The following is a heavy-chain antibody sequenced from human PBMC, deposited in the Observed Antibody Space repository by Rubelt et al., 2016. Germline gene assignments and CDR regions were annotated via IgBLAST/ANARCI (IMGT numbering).Heavy chain of an antibody. CDR1: GYSIRSGYY. V-gene: IGHV4-38-2*02. CDR2: IYYSGST. D-gene: IGHD5-18*01. J-gene: IGHJ5*02. Sequence: QVQLQESGPGLVKPSENLSLTCTVSGYSIRSGYYWGWIRQPPGKGLEWIGYIYYSGSTKYNPSLNSRVTMSVDKANNQFSLKLSSVTAADTAVYYCARFTYTYGYDWIDPWGQGTLVTVSS. CDR3: ARFTYTYGYDWIDP.